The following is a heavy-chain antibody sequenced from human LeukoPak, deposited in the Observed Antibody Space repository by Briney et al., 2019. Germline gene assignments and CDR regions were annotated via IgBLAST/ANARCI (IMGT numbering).Heavy chain of an antibody. CDR2: IFPDESNP. J-gene: IGHJ4*02. D-gene: IGHD2-8*01. CDR1: GSCFTSYW. CDR3: AIFNEILPFGVRATFDY. V-gene: IGHV5-51*01. Sequence: GESLKISCKGSGSCFTSYWISWVRQMPGKGLEWMGIIFPDESNPRTSPSFQGHVTMTVDKSISPPYLRSFSLRASDTTMYTCAIFNEILPFGVRATFDYWGQGTLVT.